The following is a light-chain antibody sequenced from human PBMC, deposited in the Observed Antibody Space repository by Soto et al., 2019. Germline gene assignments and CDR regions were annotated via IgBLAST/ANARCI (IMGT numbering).Light chain of an antibody. Sequence: EIVLTQSPGTLSLSPGERATLSCRASQSVSSSYLAWYQQKPGQAPRLLIYGASSRATGIPDRFSGSGSGKHFTLTISRLEPEDFAVYYCQQYGSSPPITFGQGTRLEIK. CDR2: GAS. CDR1: QSVSSSY. V-gene: IGKV3-20*01. CDR3: QQYGSSPPIT. J-gene: IGKJ5*01.